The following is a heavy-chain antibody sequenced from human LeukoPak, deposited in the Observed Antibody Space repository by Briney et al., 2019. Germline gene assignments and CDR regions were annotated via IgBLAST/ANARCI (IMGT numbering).Heavy chain of an antibody. J-gene: IGHJ2*01. CDR1: EFTFSPYS. CDR3: VRDYSWYFDL. V-gene: IGHV3-48*02. D-gene: IGHD2-15*01. CDR2: ISGIGDNM. Sequence: GGSLRLSCAASEFTFSPYSMNWVRQAPGKGLEWLSYISGIGDNMCYAGYETRRFTISRDNAKNSLYLPMNGLRDEDTAVYYCVRDYSWYFDLWGRGTLVTVSS.